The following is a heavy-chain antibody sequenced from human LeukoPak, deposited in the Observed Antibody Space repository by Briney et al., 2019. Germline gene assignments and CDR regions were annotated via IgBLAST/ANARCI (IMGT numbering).Heavy chain of an antibody. J-gene: IGHJ5*02. Sequence: GASVKVSFKASGYTFTDHYIHWVRQAPGQGLEWMGWINPTNGDTDSPQKFQGRVTMTRDRSISAAYMELSRLRSDDTAVYYCARVIVGTTLGWFDPWGQGTLVTVSS. CDR2: INPTNGDT. V-gene: IGHV1-2*02. D-gene: IGHD1-1*01. CDR3: ARVIVGTTLGWFDP. CDR1: GYTFTDHY.